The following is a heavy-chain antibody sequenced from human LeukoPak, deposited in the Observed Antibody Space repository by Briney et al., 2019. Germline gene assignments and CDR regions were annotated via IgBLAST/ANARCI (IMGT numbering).Heavy chain of an antibody. D-gene: IGHD6-19*01. CDR2: ISNSGGST. Sequence: GGSLRLSCAASGFTFTSYAMSWVRQAPGKGLEWVSGISNSGGSTNYGDSVKGRFTISRDNSKNTPYLQMNSLRAEDTAVYYCAKSGSGGWNRAFDIWGQGTMVSVSS. CDR1: GFTFTSYA. J-gene: IGHJ3*02. V-gene: IGHV3-23*01. CDR3: AKSGSGGWNRAFDI.